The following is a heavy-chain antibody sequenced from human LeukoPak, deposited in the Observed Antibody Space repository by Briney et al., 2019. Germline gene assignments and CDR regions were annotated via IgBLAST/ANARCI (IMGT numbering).Heavy chain of an antibody. CDR3: ARIQKKYCSSTSCNPYNWFDP. V-gene: IGHV4-34*01. Sequence: GSLRLSCAASGFTFSSSAMSWIRQPPGKGLEWIGEINHSGSTNYNPSLKSRVTISVDTSKNQFSLKLSSVTAADTAVYYCARIQKKYCSSTSCNPYNWFDPWGQGTLVTVSS. J-gene: IGHJ5*02. CDR1: GFTFSSSA. CDR2: INHSGST. D-gene: IGHD2-2*01.